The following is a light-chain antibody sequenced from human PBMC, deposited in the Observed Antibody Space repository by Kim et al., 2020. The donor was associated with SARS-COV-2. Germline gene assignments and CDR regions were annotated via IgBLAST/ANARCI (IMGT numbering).Light chain of an antibody. J-gene: IGKJ2*01. Sequence: LSSTGRDNVTFTGRSGLDIRSYLAWYQQKPGRAPNRLIYAVSTLQSGVQSRFSGGGSGAYFTLTISSLQPEDFATYYCRQLNRYPTFGQGTKLDI. V-gene: IGKV1-9*01. CDR1: LDIRSY. CDR3: RQLNRYPT. CDR2: AVS.